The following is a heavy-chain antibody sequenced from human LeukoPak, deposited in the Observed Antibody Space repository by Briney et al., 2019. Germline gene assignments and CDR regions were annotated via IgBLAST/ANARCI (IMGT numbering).Heavy chain of an antibody. Sequence: PGGSLRLSCAASGFTFSSYSMNWVRQAPGKGLEWVSSISSSSSYIYYADSVKGRFTNSRDNAKNSLYLQMNSLRAEDTAVYYCARGGYSSSWYPPPWFDPWGQGTLVTVSS. CDR1: GFTFSSYS. D-gene: IGHD6-13*01. CDR3: ARGGYSSSWYPPPWFDP. V-gene: IGHV3-21*01. J-gene: IGHJ5*02. CDR2: ISSSSSYI.